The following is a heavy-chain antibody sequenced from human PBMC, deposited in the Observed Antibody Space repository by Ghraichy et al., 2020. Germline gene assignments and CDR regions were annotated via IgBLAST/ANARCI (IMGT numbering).Heavy chain of an antibody. CDR3: VREVYDRTRGLDF. Sequence: GESLNISCAASGFTFRDYGMHWVRQAPGKGLEWVAVIWNDGSNKNYGDSVKGRFTISRDNSRNTLSLQMNSLRAEDTAVYYCVREVYDRTRGLDFWGQGAPVTVSS. J-gene: IGHJ4*02. CDR1: GFTFRDYG. D-gene: IGHD3-22*01. V-gene: IGHV3-33*01. CDR2: IWNDGSNK.